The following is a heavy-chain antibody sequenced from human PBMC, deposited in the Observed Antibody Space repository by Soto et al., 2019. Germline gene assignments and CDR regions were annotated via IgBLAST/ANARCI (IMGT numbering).Heavy chain of an antibody. J-gene: IGHJ6*02. CDR2: IKSKTDGGTI. CDR1: GFTLSNAW. Sequence: GGSLRLSCAASGFTLSNAWMKWVRQAPGKGLEWVGRIKSKTDGGTIDYAPPVKDRFTISRDDSKNTLYLQMNSLKTEDTAVYYCTTSPLYYYGMDVWGQGTTVTVSS. V-gene: IGHV3-15*07. CDR3: TTSPLYYYGMDV.